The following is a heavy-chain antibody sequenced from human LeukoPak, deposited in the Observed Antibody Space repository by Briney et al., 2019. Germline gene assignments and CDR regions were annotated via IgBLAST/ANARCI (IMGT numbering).Heavy chain of an antibody. CDR2: INHSGST. V-gene: IGHV4-39*02. D-gene: IGHD3-9*01. CDR3: ARAWGYYDILTGRKSSWFDP. CDR1: GGSINSSLYY. Sequence: PSETLSLTCTVSGGSINSSLYYWSWIRQPPGKGLEWIGEINHSGSTNYNPSLKSRVTISVDTSKNHFSLKLSSVTAADTAVYYCARAWGYYDILTGRKSSWFDPWGQGTLVTVSS. J-gene: IGHJ5*02.